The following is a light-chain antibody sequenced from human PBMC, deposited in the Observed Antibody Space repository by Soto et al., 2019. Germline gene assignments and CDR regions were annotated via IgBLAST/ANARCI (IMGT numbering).Light chain of an antibody. CDR2: KAS. V-gene: IGKV1-5*03. Sequence: DIQMTQSPSTLSGSVGDRVTITCRASQTISSWLAWYQQKPGKAPKLLIYKASTLKSGVPSRFSGSGSGTEFTLTISSLQHADFATYYCQHYNSYSEAFGQGTKV. CDR1: QTISSW. CDR3: QHYNSYSEA. J-gene: IGKJ1*01.